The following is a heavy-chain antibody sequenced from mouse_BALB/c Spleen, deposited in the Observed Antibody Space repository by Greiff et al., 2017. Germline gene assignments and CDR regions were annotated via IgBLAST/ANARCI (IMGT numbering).Heavy chain of an antibody. J-gene: IGHJ2*01. V-gene: IGHV5-12-1*01. CDR1: GFAFSSYD. CDR3: ARQIYYGNFDY. Sequence: EVKVEESGGGLVKPGGSLKLSCAASGFAFSSYDMSWVRQTPEKRLEWVAYISSGGGSTYYPDTVKGRFTISRDNAKNTLYLQMSSLKSEDTAMYYCARQIYYGNFDYWGQGTTLTVSS. D-gene: IGHD2-1*01. CDR2: ISSGGGST.